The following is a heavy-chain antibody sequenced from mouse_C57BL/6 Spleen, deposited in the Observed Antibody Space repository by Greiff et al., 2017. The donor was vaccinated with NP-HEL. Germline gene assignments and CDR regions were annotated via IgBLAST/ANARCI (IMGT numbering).Heavy chain of an antibody. CDR1: GYTFTDYN. D-gene: IGHD2-5*01. CDR2: INPNNGGT. Sequence: EVQLQQSGPELVKPGASVKISCKASGYTFTDYNMDWVKQSHGKSLEWIGDINPNNGGTNYNQKFKGKATLTADKSSSTAYMELRSLTSEDTAVYYCARWDYSNRGAVDFWGQGASVTVSS. V-gene: IGHV1-18*01. J-gene: IGHJ4*01. CDR3: ARWDYSNRGAVDF.